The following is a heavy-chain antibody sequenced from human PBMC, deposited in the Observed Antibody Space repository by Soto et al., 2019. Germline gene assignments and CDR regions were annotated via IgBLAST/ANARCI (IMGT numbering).Heavy chain of an antibody. J-gene: IGHJ4*02. CDR1: GFTFSSYG. Sequence: GGSLRLSCAASGFTFSSYGMHWVRQAPGKGLEWVAVIWYDGSNKYYADSVKGRFTISRDNSKNTLYLQMNSLRAEDTAVYYCARDRRPRTYCGGDCYSNFDYWGQATLVNVSS. V-gene: IGHV3-33*01. CDR3: ARDRRPRTYCGGDCYSNFDY. D-gene: IGHD2-21*02. CDR2: IWYDGSNK.